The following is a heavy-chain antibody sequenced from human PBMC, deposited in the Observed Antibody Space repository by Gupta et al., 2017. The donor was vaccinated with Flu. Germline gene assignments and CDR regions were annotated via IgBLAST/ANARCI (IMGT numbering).Heavy chain of an antibody. CDR3: ASSGGYDYVWGSYRYPIDY. J-gene: IGHJ4*02. CDR1: GGSFSGYY. D-gene: IGHD3-16*02. Sequence: QVQLQQWGAGLLKPSETLSLTCAVYGGSFSGYYWSWIRQPPGKGLEWIGEINHSGSTNYNPSLKSRVTISVDTSKNQFSLKLSSVTAADTAVYYCASSGGYDYVWGSYRYPIDYWGQGTLVTVSS. V-gene: IGHV4-34*01. CDR2: INHSGST.